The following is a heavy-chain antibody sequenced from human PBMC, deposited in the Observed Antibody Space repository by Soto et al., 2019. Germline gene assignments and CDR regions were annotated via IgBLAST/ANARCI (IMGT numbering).Heavy chain of an antibody. CDR2: ISYDGGTK. J-gene: IGHJ4*02. CDR1: GFTFSSYA. CDR3: ARPDYGSGSYPDY. V-gene: IGHV3-30-3*01. D-gene: IGHD3-10*01. Sequence: QVQLVESGGCVVQPGRSLRLSCAASGFTFSSYAMHWVLQAPGTGLEGGAVISYDGGTKYYADSVKGRFTISRDNSKNTLYLQINSMRAEDTAVYYCARPDYGSGSYPDYWGQGTLVTVSS.